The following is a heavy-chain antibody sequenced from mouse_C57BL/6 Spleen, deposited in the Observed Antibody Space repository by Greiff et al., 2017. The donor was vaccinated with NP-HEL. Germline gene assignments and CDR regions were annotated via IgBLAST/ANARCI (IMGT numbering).Heavy chain of an antibody. CDR1: GYTFTSYW. V-gene: IGHV1-69*01. Sequence: QVQLQQPGAELVMPGASVKLSCKASGYTFTSYWMHWVKQRPGQGLEWIGEIDPSDSYTNYNQKFKGKSTLTVDKSSSTAYMQLSSLTSEDSAVYYCARSRDGSYAMDYWGQGTSVTVSS. J-gene: IGHJ4*01. D-gene: IGHD2-3*01. CDR2: IDPSDSYT. CDR3: ARSRDGSYAMDY.